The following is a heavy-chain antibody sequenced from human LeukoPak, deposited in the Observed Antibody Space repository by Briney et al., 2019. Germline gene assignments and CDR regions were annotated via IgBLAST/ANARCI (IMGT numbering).Heavy chain of an antibody. V-gene: IGHV4-34*01. Sequence: SETLSLTCAVKTGSLSGYYWSWIRQSPGKGLEWVGEVHHSGASNYNPFLESRVTISVDTAKKQFSLKLTSLTAADTAVYFCARGRPIYDILPGMSKGKPFDYWGQGTLVTVSS. J-gene: IGHJ4*02. CDR2: VHHSGAS. D-gene: IGHD3-9*01. CDR3: ARGRPIYDILPGMSKGKPFDY. CDR1: TGSLSGYY.